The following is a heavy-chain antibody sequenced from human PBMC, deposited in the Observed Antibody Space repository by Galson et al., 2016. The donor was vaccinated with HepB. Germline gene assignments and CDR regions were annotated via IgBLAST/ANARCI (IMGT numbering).Heavy chain of an antibody. J-gene: IGHJ4*03. D-gene: IGHD6-19*01. V-gene: IGHV4-59*01. Sequence: LFLTCTVSGDSISSYYWHWIRLPTGKGLEWIGYVHNSGYTTYNPSLNGRVTISMDTSKNQFSLKLSSVTAADTAVYYCAREYSSFDYVGHGILVTVSS. CDR3: AREYSSFDY. CDR1: GDSISSYY. CDR2: VHNSGYT.